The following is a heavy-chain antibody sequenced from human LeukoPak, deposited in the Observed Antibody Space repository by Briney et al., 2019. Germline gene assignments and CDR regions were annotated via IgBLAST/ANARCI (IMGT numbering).Heavy chain of an antibody. CDR2: INHSGST. J-gene: IGHJ4*02. Sequence: SETLSLTCAVYGGSFSGYYWSWICQPPGKGLEWIGEINHSGSTNYNPSLKSRVTISVDTSKNQFSLKLSSVTAADTAVYYCARSGIAAARADFDYWGQGTLVTVSS. D-gene: IGHD6-13*01. CDR1: GGSFSGYY. V-gene: IGHV4-34*01. CDR3: ARSGIAAARADFDY.